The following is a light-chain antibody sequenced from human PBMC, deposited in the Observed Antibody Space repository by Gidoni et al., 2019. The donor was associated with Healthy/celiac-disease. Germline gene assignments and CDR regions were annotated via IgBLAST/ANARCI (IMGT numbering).Light chain of an antibody. CDR1: SGQSSYA. CDR2: LNSDGSH. V-gene: IGLV4-69*01. Sequence: QLVLTQSPPASASLGASVKLTCTLSSGQSSYAIAWHQQQPEKGPRYLMKLNSDGSHSKGDGIPDRFSGSSSGAERYLTISSLQSEDEADYYCQTWGTGIQAVFGGGTQLTVL. J-gene: IGLJ7*01. CDR3: QTWGTGIQAV.